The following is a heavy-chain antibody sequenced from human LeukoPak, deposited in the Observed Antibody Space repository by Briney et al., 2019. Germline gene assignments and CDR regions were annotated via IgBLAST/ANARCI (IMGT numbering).Heavy chain of an antibody. CDR3: ARVDATYYYDSSGYYLEY. D-gene: IGHD3-22*01. V-gene: IGHV3-11*04. CDR1: GFTFSDYY. Sequence: GGSLRLSCAASGFTFSDYYMSWIRQAPGKGLEWVSYISSSGSTIYYADSVKGRFTISRDNAKNSLYLQMNSLRAEDTVVYYCARVDATYYYDSSGYYLEYWGQGTLVTVSS. J-gene: IGHJ4*02. CDR2: ISSSGSTI.